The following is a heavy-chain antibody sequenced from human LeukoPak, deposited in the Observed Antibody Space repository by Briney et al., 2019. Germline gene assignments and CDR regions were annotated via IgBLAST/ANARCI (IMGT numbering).Heavy chain of an antibody. CDR1: GFTFSSYG. J-gene: IGHJ4*02. CDR3: ARVVCSGGSCYSDY. CDR2: IRYDGSNK. Sequence: PGGSLRLSCAASGFTFSSYGMHWVRQAPGKGLEWVAFIRYDGSNKYYADSVKGRFTISRDNSKNTLYLQMNSLRAEDMAVYYCARVVCSGGSCYSDYWGQGTLVTVSS. D-gene: IGHD2-15*01. V-gene: IGHV3-30*02.